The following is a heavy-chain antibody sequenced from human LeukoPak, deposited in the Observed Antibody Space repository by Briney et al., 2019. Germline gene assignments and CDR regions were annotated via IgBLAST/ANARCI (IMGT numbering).Heavy chain of an antibody. V-gene: IGHV3-48*04. CDR2: ITSSSTV. Sequence: AGSLRLSCAASGFTFSNYSMNWVRQAPGKGLEWVSYITSSSTVYYAGSVKGRFTISRDNAKNSLFLQMNSLRAEDTAVYYCAGDYCSGPKCYFIDYWGQGALVTVSS. J-gene: IGHJ4*02. D-gene: IGHD2-15*01. CDR3: AGDYCSGPKCYFIDY. CDR1: GFTFSNYS.